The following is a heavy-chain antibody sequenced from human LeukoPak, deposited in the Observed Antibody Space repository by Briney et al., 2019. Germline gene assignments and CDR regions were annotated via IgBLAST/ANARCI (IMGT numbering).Heavy chain of an antibody. D-gene: IGHD3-10*01. J-gene: IGHJ3*02. CDR1: GYTFTGYY. CDR2: INANSGGT. CDR3: ARDGSGSPYDAFDI. Sequence: ASAKVSCKASGYTFTGYYMHWVRQAPGQGLEWMGWINANSGGTNYAQKFQGRVTMTRDTSISTAYMELSRLTSDDTAVYYCARDGSGSPYDAFDIWGQGTMVTVSS. V-gene: IGHV1-2*02.